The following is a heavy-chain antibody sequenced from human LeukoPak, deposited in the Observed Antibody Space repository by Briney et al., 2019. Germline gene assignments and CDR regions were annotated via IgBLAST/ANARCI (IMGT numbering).Heavy chain of an antibody. V-gene: IGHV3-30*03. CDR1: GFTFSSFG. Sequence: GGSLRLSCAASGFTFSSFGTHWVRQAPGKGLEWVAVISYDGSNKYYADSVKGRFTVSRDNAKKSLYLQMNSLRAEDTAVYYCGRSQNYNDSSGYSYWGQGTLVTVSS. CDR2: ISYDGSNK. D-gene: IGHD3-22*01. J-gene: IGHJ4*02. CDR3: GRSQNYNDSSGYSY.